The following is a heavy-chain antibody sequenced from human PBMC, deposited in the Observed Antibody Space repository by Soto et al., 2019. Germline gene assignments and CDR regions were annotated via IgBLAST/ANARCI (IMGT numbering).Heavy chain of an antibody. CDR3: AREIVTAGGNNYFDP. J-gene: IGHJ5*02. V-gene: IGHV4-4*02. D-gene: IGHD2-21*02. CDR1: GGTVASSHW. CDR2: VYHTGDT. Sequence: SETLSLTCGVSGGTVASSHWCSWVRQSPGRGLEWIGNVYHTGDTNFNPSLQSRVTFSVDKSNNQFSLRLTSVTAADTAVYFCAREIVTAGGNNYFDPWGPGTLVTVSS.